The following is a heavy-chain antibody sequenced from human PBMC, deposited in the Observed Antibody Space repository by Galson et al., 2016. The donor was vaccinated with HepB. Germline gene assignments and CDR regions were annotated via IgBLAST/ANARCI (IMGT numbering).Heavy chain of an antibody. CDR2: VHESGNT. D-gene: IGHD2-21*02. CDR1: GDSMTSNTYF. V-gene: IGHV4-39*01. CDR3: VRHADKTNQMVTAFDY. Sequence: ETLSLTCIVSGDSMTSNTYFWGWIRQSPGKGLEWIGSVHESGNTPYNPSLTTRLSIFIDASKKQFSLKLTSVTAADTAVYYCVRHADKTNQMVTAFDYWGRGTLVTVSS. J-gene: IGHJ4*02.